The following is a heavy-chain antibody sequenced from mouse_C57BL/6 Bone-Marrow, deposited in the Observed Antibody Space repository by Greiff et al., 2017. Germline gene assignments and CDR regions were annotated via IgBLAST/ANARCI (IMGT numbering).Heavy chain of an antibody. CDR2: IYPSDSET. J-gene: IGHJ2*01. Sequence: VQLQQPGAELVRPGSSVKLSCKASGYTFTSYWMDWVKQRPGQGLEWIGNIYPSDSETHYNQKFKDKATLTVDKSSSTAYMQLSSLTSEDSAVYYCARSGGPYYYGSSYRYWGQGTTLTVSS. D-gene: IGHD1-1*01. V-gene: IGHV1-61*01. CDR1: GYTFTSYW. CDR3: ARSGGPYYYGSSYRY.